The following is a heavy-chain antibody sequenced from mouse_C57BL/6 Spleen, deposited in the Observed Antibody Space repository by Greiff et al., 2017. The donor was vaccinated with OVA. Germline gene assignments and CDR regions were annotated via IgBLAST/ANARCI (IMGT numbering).Heavy chain of an antibody. CDR1: GYTFTDYE. Sequence: QVQLQQSGAELVRPGASVTLSCKASGYTFTDYEMHWVKQTPVHGLEWIGAIDPEPGGTAYNQKFKGKAILTADKSSSTAYMELRSLTSEDSAVYYCTRRGYYWGQGTTLTVSS. CDR3: TRRGYY. V-gene: IGHV1-15*01. CDR2: IDPEPGGT. J-gene: IGHJ2*01.